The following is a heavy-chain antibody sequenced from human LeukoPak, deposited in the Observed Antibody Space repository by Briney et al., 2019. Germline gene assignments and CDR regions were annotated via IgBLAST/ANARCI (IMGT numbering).Heavy chain of an antibody. CDR3: ARDLGISQFDF. D-gene: IGHD2-21*01. CDR2: INAYDGYT. J-gene: IGHJ4*02. V-gene: IGHV1-18*01. CDR1: GYTFTSYG. Sequence: ASVKVSCKASGYTFTSYGINWVRQAPGQGLEWVGWINAYDGYTNYAQKLQGRVTMTTDTSTSTAYMELRSLRSDDTAVYFCARDLGISQFDFWGQGTLVTVSS.